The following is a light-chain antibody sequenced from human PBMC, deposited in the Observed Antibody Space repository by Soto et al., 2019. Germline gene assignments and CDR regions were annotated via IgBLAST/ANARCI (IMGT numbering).Light chain of an antibody. V-gene: IGKV3-20*01. CDR1: QSVSSSY. J-gene: IGKJ4*01. CDR3: QQTMTFPLT. Sequence: EIVLTQSPGTLSLSPGERATLSCRASQSVSSSYLAWYQQKPGQAPRLLIYGASSRATGIPDRFSGSGSGTDFTLTISSLQPEDFATYYCQQTMTFPLTFGGGTKVEI. CDR2: GAS.